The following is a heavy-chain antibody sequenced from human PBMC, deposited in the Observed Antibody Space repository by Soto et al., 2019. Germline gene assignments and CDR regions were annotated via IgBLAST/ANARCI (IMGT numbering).Heavy chain of an antibody. Sequence: SETLSLTCTVSGGSIRSSSYYWGWIRQPPGKGREWLRSIYYSRITYSNPSIKSRVTISADTSKNQFFLKRSSGTAADTAVYYCARSGSIAARDSFDIWGQGTMVTVSS. CDR1: GGSIRSSSYY. D-gene: IGHD6-6*01. J-gene: IGHJ3*02. CDR2: IYYSRIT. V-gene: IGHV4-39*07. CDR3: ARSGSIAARDSFDI.